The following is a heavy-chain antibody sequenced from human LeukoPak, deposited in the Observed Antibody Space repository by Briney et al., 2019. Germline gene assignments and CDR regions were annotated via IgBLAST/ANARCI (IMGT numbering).Heavy chain of an antibody. V-gene: IGHV1-2*02. D-gene: IGHD6-19*01. J-gene: IGHJ6*03. CDR3: ARRAVAEYYYMDV. CDR2: INPNSGGT. CDR1: GYTFTGYY. Sequence: ASVKVSCKASGYTFTGYYMHWVRQAPGQGLEWMGWINPNSGGTNYAQKFQGRVTMTRDTSISTAYMKLSRLRSDDTAVYYCARRAVAEYYYMDVWGKGTTVTVSS.